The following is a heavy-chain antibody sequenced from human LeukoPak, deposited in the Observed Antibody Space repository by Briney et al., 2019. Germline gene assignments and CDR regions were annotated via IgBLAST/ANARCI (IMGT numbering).Heavy chain of an antibody. V-gene: IGHV4-31*03. CDR2: IYYSGRT. J-gene: IGHJ5*02. CDR3: ARGGVSQNNWFDP. D-gene: IGHD2-15*01. Sequence: SETLSLTCTVSGGSISSDGYYWNWIRQHPGEGLEWIGYIYYSGRTYYNPSLKSRVTISVDTSKNQFSLKLSSVTAADTAVYYCARGGVSQNNWFDPWGQGTLVTVS. CDR1: GGSISSDGYY.